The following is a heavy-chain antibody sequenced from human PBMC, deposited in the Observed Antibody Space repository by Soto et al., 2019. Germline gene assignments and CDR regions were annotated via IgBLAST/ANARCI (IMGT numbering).Heavy chain of an antibody. J-gene: IGHJ6*02. CDR3: VRDCSGGGCYSDYGMDV. CDR1: GDSISSFY. Sequence: QVQLQESGPGLVKPSETLSLTCTVSGDSISSFYWSWIRQPAGKGREWLGRLYVSGSTDSNPSLKSRVSMSVDRSKNQFSLKLPSVTAADTAVYYCVRDCSGGGCYSDYGMDVWGQGTTVTVSS. D-gene: IGHD2-15*01. CDR2: LYVSGST. V-gene: IGHV4-4*07.